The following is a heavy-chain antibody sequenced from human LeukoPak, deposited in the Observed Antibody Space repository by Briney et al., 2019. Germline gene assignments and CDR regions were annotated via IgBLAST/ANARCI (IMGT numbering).Heavy chain of an antibody. CDR1: GFTFSTSS. J-gene: IGHJ4*02. V-gene: IGHV3-21*01. CDR2: ISSSSIYI. Sequence: PGGSLRLSCAASGFTFSTSSMNWVRQAGPGKGLEWVSFISSSSIYIYYADSVKGRFTISGDNAKNSLYLQMDSLRAEDTAVYYCARVGSGTYLVDYWGQGTLVTVSS. CDR3: ARVGSGTYLVDY. D-gene: IGHD1-26*01.